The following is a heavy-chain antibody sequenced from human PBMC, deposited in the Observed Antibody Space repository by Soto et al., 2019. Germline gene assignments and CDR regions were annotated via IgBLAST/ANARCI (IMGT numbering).Heavy chain of an antibody. V-gene: IGHV1-2*02. CDR3: ARVVGHYYDSSGYSDY. J-gene: IGHJ4*02. Sequence: ASVKVSCKASGYTFTGYYVHWVRQAPGQGLEWMGWIHPNSGGTSSAQRFQGRVTMTRDTSISTAYMELSSLRSDDTAVYYCARVVGHYYDSSGYSDYWGQGTLVTVSS. D-gene: IGHD3-22*01. CDR1: GYTFTGYY. CDR2: IHPNSGGT.